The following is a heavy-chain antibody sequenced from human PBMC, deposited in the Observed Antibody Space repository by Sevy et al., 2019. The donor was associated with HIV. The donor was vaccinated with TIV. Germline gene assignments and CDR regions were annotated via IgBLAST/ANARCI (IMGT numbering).Heavy chain of an antibody. J-gene: IGHJ6*02. CDR2: ISYDGSNK. D-gene: IGHD6-13*01. Sequence: GRSLRLSCAASGFTFSSYAMHWVRQAPGKGLEWVAVISYDGSNKYYADSVKGRFTISRDNSKNTLYLQMNSLRAEDTAVYYCARTEQQLVYYYYYGMDVWGQGTTVTVSS. CDR3: ARTEQQLVYYYYYGMDV. CDR1: GFTFSSYA. V-gene: IGHV3-30-3*01.